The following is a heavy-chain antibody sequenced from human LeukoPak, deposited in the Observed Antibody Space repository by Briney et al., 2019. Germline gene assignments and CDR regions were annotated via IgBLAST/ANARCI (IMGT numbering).Heavy chain of an antibody. J-gene: IGHJ4*02. Sequence: GASVKVSCKASGYTFTGYYMHWVRQAPGQGLEWMGWINPNSGGTNYAQKFQGRVTMTRDTSISTAYMELSRLRSDDTAVYYCARNVDIVATGDFDYWGQGTLVTVSS. D-gene: IGHD5-12*01. CDR1: GYTFTGYY. CDR3: ARNVDIVATGDFDY. CDR2: INPNSGGT. V-gene: IGHV1-2*02.